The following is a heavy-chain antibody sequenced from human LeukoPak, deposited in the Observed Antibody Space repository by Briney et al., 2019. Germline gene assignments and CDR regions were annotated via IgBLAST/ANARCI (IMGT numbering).Heavy chain of an antibody. V-gene: IGHV3-23*01. CDR3: ANSGSSSGTGSAGY. Sequence: GGSLRLSCVASGFTFSSYAMNWVRQAPGKGLEWVSGITGTGDSTYYADSVKGRFTISRDNSKKTLYLQMNSLRAEDTAVYHCANSGSSSGTGSAGYWGQGTLVTVPS. D-gene: IGHD1-26*01. CDR1: GFTFSSYA. J-gene: IGHJ4*02. CDR2: ITGTGDST.